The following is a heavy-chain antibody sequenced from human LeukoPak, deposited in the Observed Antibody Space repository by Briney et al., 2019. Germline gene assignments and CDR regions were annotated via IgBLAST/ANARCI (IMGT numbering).Heavy chain of an antibody. D-gene: IGHD3-22*01. Sequence: GGSLRLSCAVSGFTFSNYGMSWVRQAPGKGLEWVSSISGSGDNTYYADSVKGRSAISRDNSKNTLYLQMDSLRVEDTAVYHCAKTNGYYDYWGRGTLVTVSS. CDR1: GFTFSNYG. CDR2: ISGSGDNT. J-gene: IGHJ4*02. CDR3: AKTNGYYDY. V-gene: IGHV3-23*01.